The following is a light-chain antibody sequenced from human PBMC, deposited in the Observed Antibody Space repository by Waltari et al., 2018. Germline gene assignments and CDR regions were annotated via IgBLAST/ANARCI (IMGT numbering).Light chain of an antibody. J-gene: IGLJ3*02. CDR3: VLYLPSGIWV. Sequence: QTVVTQEPSFSVSPGGTVTLTCALSSGSVSTSFHPVWYQQTPGQAPRTLIYSTNTRSSGVPDRFSGSILGSKAALTITGAQADDESDYYCVLYLPSGIWVFGGGTKLTVL. V-gene: IGLV8-61*01. CDR1: SGSVSTSFH. CDR2: STN.